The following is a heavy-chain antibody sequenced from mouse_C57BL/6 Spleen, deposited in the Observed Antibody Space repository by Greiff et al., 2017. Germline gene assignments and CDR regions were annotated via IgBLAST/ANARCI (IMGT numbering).Heavy chain of an antibody. V-gene: IGHV1-52*01. CDR1: GYTFTSYW. D-gene: IGHD3-2*02. CDR2: IDPSDSET. CDR3: AREGSGYGFAY. Sequence: QVQLQQPGAELVRPGSSVKLSCKASGYTFTSYWMHWVKQRPIQGLEWIGNIDPSDSETHYNQKFKDKATLTVDKSSSTAYMQLSSLTSEDSAVYYCAREGSGYGFAYGGQGTLVTVSA. J-gene: IGHJ3*01.